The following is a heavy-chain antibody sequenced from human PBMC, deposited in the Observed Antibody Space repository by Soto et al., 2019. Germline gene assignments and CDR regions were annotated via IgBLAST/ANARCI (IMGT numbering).Heavy chain of an antibody. CDR2: IYSGGST. CDR3: ARGDFWSGYFHRGALLDY. D-gene: IGHD3-3*01. J-gene: IGHJ4*02. CDR1: GFTVSSNY. Sequence: EVQLVESGGGLVQPGGSLRLSCAASGFTVSSNYMSWVRQAPGKGLEWVSVIYSGGSTYYADSVKGRFTISRDNSKNTLYLQMNSLRAEDTAVYYCARGDFWSGYFHRGALLDYWGQGTLVTVSS. V-gene: IGHV3-66*01.